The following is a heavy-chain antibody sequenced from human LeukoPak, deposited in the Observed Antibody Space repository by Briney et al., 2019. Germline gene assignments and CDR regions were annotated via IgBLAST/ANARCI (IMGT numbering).Heavy chain of an antibody. J-gene: IGHJ4*02. CDR2: ISDSGDST. CDR3: AGRNSSEDY. Sequence: GGSLRLSCAASGFTFTTYAMNWVRQAPGKGLEWVSVISDSGDSTYYADSVKGRFTISKDNSKNTLYLQMYSLRAEDTAVYYCAGRNSSEDYWGQGTLVTVSS. V-gene: IGHV3-23*01. D-gene: IGHD6-25*01. CDR1: GFTFTTYA.